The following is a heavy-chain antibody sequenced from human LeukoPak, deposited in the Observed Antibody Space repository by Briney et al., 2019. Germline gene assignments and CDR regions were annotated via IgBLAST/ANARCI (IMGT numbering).Heavy chain of an antibody. J-gene: IGHJ4*02. CDR3: ARVTAYSSSSSYFDY. CDR2: INPNSGCT. Sequence: GASVKVSCKASGYTFTGYYMHWVRQAPGQGLEWMGWINPNSGCTNYAQKFQGRVTMTRDTSISTAYMELSRLRSDDTAVYYCARVTAYSSSSSYFDYWGQGTLVTVSS. V-gene: IGHV1-2*02. CDR1: GYTFTGYY. D-gene: IGHD6-6*01.